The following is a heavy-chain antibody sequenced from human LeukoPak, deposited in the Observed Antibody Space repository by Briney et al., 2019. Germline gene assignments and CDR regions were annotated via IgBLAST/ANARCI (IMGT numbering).Heavy chain of an antibody. CDR1: GGSISSYY. Sequence: SETLSLTCTVSGGSISSYYWSWIRQPPEKGLEWIGYIYYSGSTNYNPSLKSRVTISVDTSKNQFSLKLSSVTAADTAVYYCARLTPYYYDSSGYPDYWGQGTLVTVSS. J-gene: IGHJ4*02. CDR3: ARLTPYYYDSSGYPDY. V-gene: IGHV4-59*01. D-gene: IGHD3-22*01. CDR2: IYYSGST.